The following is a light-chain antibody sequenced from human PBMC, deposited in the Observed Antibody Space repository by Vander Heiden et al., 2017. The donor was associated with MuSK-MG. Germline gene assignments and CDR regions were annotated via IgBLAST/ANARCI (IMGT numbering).Light chain of an antibody. CDR2: GAS. J-gene: IGKJ2*01. Sequence: EIVMMQSPATLSVSPGERVVLSCRASQSAFNNLAWYQQKPGQAPRLLISGASTRATGIPARFSGSGSGTEFSLTISSLQSGDLAVYYCQQYNSRPYTFGQGTKLEIK. CDR1: QSAFNN. V-gene: IGKV3-15*01. CDR3: QQYNSRPYT.